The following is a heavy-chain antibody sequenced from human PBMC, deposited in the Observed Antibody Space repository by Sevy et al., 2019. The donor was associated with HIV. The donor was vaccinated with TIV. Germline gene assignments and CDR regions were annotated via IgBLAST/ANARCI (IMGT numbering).Heavy chain of an antibody. CDR3: ALDSSPFDY. CDR2: VYYSGRA. V-gene: IGHV4-39*01. J-gene: IGHJ4*02. CDR1: GGSISSSSRYY. Sequence: SENLSLTCTVSGGSISSSSRYYWGWIRQPPGKGLEWIGNVYYSGRAYYNPSLKSRVTISVDTSKNQFSLRLTSVTAADTAVYYCALDSSPFDYWGQGTLVTVSS. D-gene: IGHD1-1*01.